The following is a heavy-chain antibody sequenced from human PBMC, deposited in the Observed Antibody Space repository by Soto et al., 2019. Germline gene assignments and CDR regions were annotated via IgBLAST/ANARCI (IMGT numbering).Heavy chain of an antibody. CDR2: INPNSGGT. V-gene: IGHV1-2*04. J-gene: IGHJ4*02. D-gene: IGHD2-21*02. CDR3: ARAHCGGDCYSGVDY. CDR1: GYTFTSYY. Sequence: ASVKVSCKASGYTFTSYYMHSVRQAPGQGLEWMGWINPNSGGTNYAQKFQGWVTMTRDTSISTAYMELSRLRSDDTAVYYCARAHCGGDCYSGVDYWGQGTLVTVSS.